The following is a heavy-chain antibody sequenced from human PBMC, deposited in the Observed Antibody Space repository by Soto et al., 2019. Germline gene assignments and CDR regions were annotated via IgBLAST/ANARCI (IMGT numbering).Heavy chain of an antibody. V-gene: IGHV3-23*01. D-gene: IGHD1-26*01. CDR3: AKETGIVGVPIFDY. CDR1: GFTFINYA. Sequence: GGSLRLSCAASGFTFINYAMSWVRQAPGKGLEWVSGISAGGGDTYYADSAKGRFTISRDNSKNTLYLQMNSLRAEDTAVYYCAKETGIVGVPIFDYWGQGTLVTVSS. J-gene: IGHJ4*02. CDR2: ISAGGGDT.